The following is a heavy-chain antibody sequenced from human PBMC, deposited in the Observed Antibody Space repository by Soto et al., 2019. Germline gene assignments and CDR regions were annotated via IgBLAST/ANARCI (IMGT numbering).Heavy chain of an antibody. CDR1: GFTFSRYA. J-gene: IGHJ6*02. CDR2: ISGSGGST. CDR3: AKASIAAAGYPDYYYGMDV. Sequence: VGSLRLSCAASGFTFSRYAMSWVRQAPGKGLEWVSAISGSGGSTYYAASVKGRFTISRDNSKNPLYLQMNSLRAEDTAVYYCAKASIAAAGYPDYYYGMDVWGQGTTVTVSS. D-gene: IGHD6-13*01. V-gene: IGHV3-23*01.